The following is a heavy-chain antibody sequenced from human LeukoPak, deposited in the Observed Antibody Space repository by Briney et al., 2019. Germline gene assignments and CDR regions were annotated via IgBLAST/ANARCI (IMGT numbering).Heavy chain of an antibody. CDR3: ARPQGCYCYYYYMDV. Sequence: SETLSLTCAVYGGSFSGYYWSWIRKPPGKGLEWIGQINHSGSTNYNPSLKSRVTISVDTSKNQFSLKLSSVTAADTAVDYRARPQGCYCYYYYMDVWGKGTTVTVSS. J-gene: IGHJ6*03. CDR2: INHSGST. V-gene: IGHV4-34*01. CDR1: GGSFSGYY. D-gene: IGHD2-15*01.